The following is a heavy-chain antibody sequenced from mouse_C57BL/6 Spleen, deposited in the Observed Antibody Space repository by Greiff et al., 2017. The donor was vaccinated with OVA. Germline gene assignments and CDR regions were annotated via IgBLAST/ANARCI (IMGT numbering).Heavy chain of an antibody. Sequence: VQLVESGPGLVAPSQSLSITCTVSGFSLTSYGVHWVRQPPGKGLEWLVVIWSDGSTTYYSALKSRLSISKDNSKSQVFLKMNSLQTDDTAMYYCARQVYYDYDTDYAMDYWGQGTSVTVSS. CDR1: GFSLTSYG. D-gene: IGHD2-4*01. CDR2: IWSDGST. V-gene: IGHV2-6-1*01. J-gene: IGHJ4*01. CDR3: ARQVYYDYDTDYAMDY.